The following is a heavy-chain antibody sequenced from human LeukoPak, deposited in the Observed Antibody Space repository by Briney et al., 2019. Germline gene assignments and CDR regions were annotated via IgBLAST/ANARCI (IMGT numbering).Heavy chain of an antibody. D-gene: IGHD3-10*01. CDR3: ARWETMERGDY. CDR1: GFTFSSYA. CDR2: ISGGSDGI. Sequence: HPGGSLRLFCAASGFTFSSYAMSWVRQAPGKGLEWVSVISGGSDGIYYADSVKGRFTISRDNSKNTLYLQMNSLRAEDTAAYYCARWETMERGDYWGQGTLVTVSS. V-gene: IGHV3-23*01. J-gene: IGHJ4*02.